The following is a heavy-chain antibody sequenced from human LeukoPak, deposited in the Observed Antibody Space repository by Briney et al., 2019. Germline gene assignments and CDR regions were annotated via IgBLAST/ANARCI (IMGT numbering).Heavy chain of an antibody. D-gene: IGHD4-17*01. CDR1: GCTFTSYG. V-gene: IGHV1-18*01. CDR2: ISAYNGNT. J-gene: IGHJ6*03. CDR3: ARRDYGDYAGDYYYYMDV. Sequence: SVKVSCKASGCTFTSYGIRWVQQAPGQGLEWMGWISAYNGNTNYAQKLQGRVTMTTDTSTSTAYMELRSLRSDDTAVYYCARRDYGDYAGDYYYYMDVWGKGTTVTVSS.